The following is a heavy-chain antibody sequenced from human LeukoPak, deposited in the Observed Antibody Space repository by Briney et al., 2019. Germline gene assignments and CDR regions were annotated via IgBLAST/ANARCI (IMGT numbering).Heavy chain of an antibody. CDR3: ARDSARYYDSSGMDY. Sequence: SSVKVSCKASGGTFSSYAISWVRQAPGQGLEWMGRIIPILGIANYAQKFQGRVTITADKSTSTAYMELSSLRSEDTAVYYCARDSARYYDSSGMDYWGQGTLVTVSS. D-gene: IGHD3-22*01. J-gene: IGHJ4*02. V-gene: IGHV1-69*04. CDR2: IIPILGIA. CDR1: GGTFSSYA.